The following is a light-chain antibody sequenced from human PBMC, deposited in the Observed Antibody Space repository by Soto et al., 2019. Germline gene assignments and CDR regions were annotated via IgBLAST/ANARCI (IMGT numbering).Light chain of an antibody. Sequence: DIVMTQSPDSLAVSLGERATINCKSSQSVLSSSNNKNYLAWYQKKPGQPPKLLIYWASMRESGVPDRFSGSGSGTEFTLTIGSLQSEDVAVYYCQQCYATPYTLGQGTKLEIK. V-gene: IGKV4-1*01. CDR1: QSVLSSSNNKNY. J-gene: IGKJ2*01. CDR3: QQCYATPYT. CDR2: WAS.